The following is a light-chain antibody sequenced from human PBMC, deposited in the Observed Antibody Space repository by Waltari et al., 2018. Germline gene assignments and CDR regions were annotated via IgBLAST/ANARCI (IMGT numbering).Light chain of an antibody. CDR3: MQALEFPLT. CDR1: QGLLDSDDGNTY. V-gene: IGKV2-40*01. Sequence: DIVMTQTPLSLPVTLGEPASISCRSSQGLLDSDDGNTYLEWYLQRPGQSPQLLIYEVSNRASGVPDRFSGSGSDTDFTLKISRVEAEDVGVYYCMQALEFPLTFGGGTKVEIK. CDR2: EVS. J-gene: IGKJ4*01.